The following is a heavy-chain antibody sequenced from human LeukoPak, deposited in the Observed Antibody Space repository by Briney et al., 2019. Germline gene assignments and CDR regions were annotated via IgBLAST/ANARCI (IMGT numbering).Heavy chain of an antibody. CDR2: ISDSGSLT. CDR3: AKDARRTDGWYFFDY. J-gene: IGHJ4*02. CDR1: GFGFSSQA. D-gene: IGHD6-19*01. V-gene: IGHV3-23*01. Sequence: PGGSLRLSCAASGFGFSSQAMGWVRQAPGKGLEWVSVISDSGSLTYYADSVKDRFTISRDNSKNTLFLQMKSLRAEDTAVYYCAKDARRTDGWYFFDYWGQGTLVTVSS.